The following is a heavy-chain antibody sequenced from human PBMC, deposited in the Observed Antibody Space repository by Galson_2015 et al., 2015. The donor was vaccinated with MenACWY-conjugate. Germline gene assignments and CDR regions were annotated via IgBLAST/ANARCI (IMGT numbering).Heavy chain of an antibody. V-gene: IGHV5-51*01. CDR1: GYSFTTYW. Sequence: QSGAEVKKPGESLTISFTTTGYSFTTYWIAWVRQMPGTGLEWMGLISPGDSNTRYSPSFQGQVTISADKSISTAYLQWSSLKASDTAMYYCARHPPGGRGMDVWGQGTTVTVSS. D-gene: IGHD1-26*01. CDR2: ISPGDSNT. CDR3: ARHPPGGRGMDV. J-gene: IGHJ6*02.